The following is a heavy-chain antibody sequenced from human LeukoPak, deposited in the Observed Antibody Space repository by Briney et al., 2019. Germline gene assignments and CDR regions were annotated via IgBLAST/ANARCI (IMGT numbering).Heavy chain of an antibody. CDR1: GYTSTSYD. J-gene: IGHJ4*02. D-gene: IGHD3-3*01. CDR2: MNPNSGNT. Sequence: GASVKVSCKASGYTSTSYDINWVRQATGQGLEWMGWMNPNSGNTGYAQKFQGRVTITRNTSISTAYMELSSLRSEDTAVYYCARGEYDFWSGYRVDYWGQGTLVTVSS. CDR3: ARGEYDFWSGYRVDY. V-gene: IGHV1-8*03.